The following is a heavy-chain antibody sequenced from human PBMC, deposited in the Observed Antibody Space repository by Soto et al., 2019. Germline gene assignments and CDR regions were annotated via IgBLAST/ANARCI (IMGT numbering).Heavy chain of an antibody. Sequence: ASVKVSCKASGYTFTSYYMHWVRQAPGQGLEWMGIINPSGGSTSYAQKFQGRVTMTRDTSTSTVYMELSSLRSEDTAVYYCARPNQSIAAAGKKRHDAFDIWGQGTMVTVSS. V-gene: IGHV1-46*03. D-gene: IGHD6-13*01. J-gene: IGHJ3*02. CDR2: INPSGGST. CDR1: GYTFTSYY. CDR3: ARPNQSIAAAGKKRHDAFDI.